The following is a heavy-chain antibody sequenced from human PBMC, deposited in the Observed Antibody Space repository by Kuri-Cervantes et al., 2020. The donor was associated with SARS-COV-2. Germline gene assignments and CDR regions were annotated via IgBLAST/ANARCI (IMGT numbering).Heavy chain of an antibody. V-gene: IGHV4-39*02. CDR3: ARDTGTYCSDISCYGYYYYYGMDV. CDR1: GGSIRGSSYY. Sequence: GSLRLSCTVSGGSIRGSSYYWGWFRQSPGKRLQWIGNVYYSGRTYYDPSLKSRVTISVDTSRNQFSLRLSSLTAADTAVYYCARDTGTYCSDISCYGYYYYYGMDVWGQGTTVTVSS. CDR2: VYYSGRT. D-gene: IGHD2-2*01. J-gene: IGHJ6*02.